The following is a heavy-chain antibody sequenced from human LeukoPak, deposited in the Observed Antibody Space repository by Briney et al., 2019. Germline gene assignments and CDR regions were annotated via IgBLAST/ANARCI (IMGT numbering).Heavy chain of an antibody. Sequence: GGSLRLSCAASGFTFSSYGMHWVRQAPGKGLEWLAVIWYDGSNKYYADSVKGRFTISRDNTKNTLYLQMNSLRAEDTAVYYCAREYYYDSSGYSPFDYWGQGTLVTVSS. CDR3: AREYYYDSSGYSPFDY. D-gene: IGHD3-22*01. J-gene: IGHJ4*02. CDR1: GFTFSSYG. V-gene: IGHV3-33*01. CDR2: IWYDGSNK.